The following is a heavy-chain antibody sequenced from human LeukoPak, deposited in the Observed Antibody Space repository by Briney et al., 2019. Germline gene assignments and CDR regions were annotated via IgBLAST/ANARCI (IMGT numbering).Heavy chain of an antibody. CDR3: ARGGLWFGELSHFDY. CDR1: GGSISSYY. Sequence: SETLSLTCTVSGGSISSYYWSWIRQPPGKGLEWIGYIYYSGSTNYNPSLKSRVTISVDTSKNQFSLKLSSVTAADTAAYYCARGGLWFGELSHFDYWGQGTLVTVSS. D-gene: IGHD3-10*01. CDR2: IYYSGST. V-gene: IGHV4-59*01. J-gene: IGHJ4*02.